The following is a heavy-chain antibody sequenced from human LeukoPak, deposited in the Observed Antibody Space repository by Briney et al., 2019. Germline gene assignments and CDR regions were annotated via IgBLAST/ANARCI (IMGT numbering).Heavy chain of an antibody. V-gene: IGHV4-28*03. D-gene: IGHD2-2*01. CDR2: IYYGGST. Sequence: PSETLSLTCAVSGYSISSSNWWGWIRQPPGKGLEWIGHIYYGGSTYYNPSLKSRVTMSVDTSKNQVSLKLSSVTAADTAVYYCARGVDPAAYDYWGQGTLVTVSS. J-gene: IGHJ4*02. CDR3: ARGVDPAAYDY. CDR1: GYSISSSNW.